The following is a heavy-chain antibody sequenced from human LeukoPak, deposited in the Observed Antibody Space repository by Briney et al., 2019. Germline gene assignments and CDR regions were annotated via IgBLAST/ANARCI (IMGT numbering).Heavy chain of an antibody. D-gene: IGHD3-22*01. CDR2: ISGSGGST. CDR3: ARADDYYDTSGYPY. J-gene: IGHJ4*02. CDR1: GFTFSSYA. V-gene: IGHV3-23*01. Sequence: GGSLRLSCAASGFTFSSYAMSWVRQAPGKGLEWVSAISGSGGSTYSADSVKGRFTISRDNSKNTLYLQMNSLRAEDTAVYYCARADDYYDTSGYPYWGQGTLVTVSS.